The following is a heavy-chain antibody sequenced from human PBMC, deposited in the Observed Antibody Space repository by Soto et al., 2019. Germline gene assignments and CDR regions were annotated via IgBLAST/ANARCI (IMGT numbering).Heavy chain of an antibody. J-gene: IGHJ6*02. Sequence: EVQLLESGGGLVQPGGSLRLSCAASGFTFSSYAMSWVRQAPGKGLEWVSAISGSGGSTYYADSVKGRFTISRDNSKNTLYLQMNSLRAEDTAVYYCATDVDTAQTGRYYYYGMDVWGQGTTVTVSS. CDR2: ISGSGGST. CDR3: ATDVDTAQTGRYYYYGMDV. CDR1: GFTFSSYA. V-gene: IGHV3-23*01. D-gene: IGHD5-18*01.